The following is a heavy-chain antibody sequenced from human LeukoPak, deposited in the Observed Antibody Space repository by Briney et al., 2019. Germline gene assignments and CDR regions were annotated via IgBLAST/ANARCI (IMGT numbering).Heavy chain of an antibody. J-gene: IGHJ4*02. CDR1: GFTLSNFA. Sequence: QPGRSLRLSCATSGFTLSNFAIHWVRQAPGKGLEWVAAISYDGSNKYFADSVKGRFTISRDNSGNTLYLQMNSLRAEDTAVYYCARESGYSGYDFPFDYWGQGTLVTVSS. CDR3: ARESGYSGYDFPFDY. D-gene: IGHD5-12*01. CDR2: ISYDGSNK. V-gene: IGHV3-30*04.